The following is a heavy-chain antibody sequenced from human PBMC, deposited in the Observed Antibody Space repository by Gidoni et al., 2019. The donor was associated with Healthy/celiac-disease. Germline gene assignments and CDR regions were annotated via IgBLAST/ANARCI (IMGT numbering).Heavy chain of an antibody. CDR2: IKQDGSEK. CDR1: GFTFSRYW. CDR3: AREGYDSSGYDPPSAYFDY. Sequence: EVQLVESGGGLVQPGGSLRLSCAASGFTFSRYWMSWVRQAPGKGLEWVANIKQDGSEKYYVDSVKGRFTISRDNAKNSLYLQMNSLRAEDTAVYYCAREGYDSSGYDPPSAYFDYWGQGTLVTVSS. J-gene: IGHJ4*02. V-gene: IGHV3-7*01. D-gene: IGHD3-22*01.